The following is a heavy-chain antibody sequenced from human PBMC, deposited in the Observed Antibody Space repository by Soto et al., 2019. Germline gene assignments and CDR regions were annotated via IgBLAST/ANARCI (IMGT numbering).Heavy chain of an antibody. J-gene: IGHJ4*02. D-gene: IGHD6-6*01. V-gene: IGHV3-53*01. Sequence: PGGSLRLSCVASGITFGSRAMSWVRQAPGKGLEWVSVIYSGGSTYYADSVKGRFTISRDNSKNTLYLQMNSLRAEDTAVYYCARDSYSNSSDYWGQGTLVTVSS. CDR3: ARDSYSNSSDY. CDR1: GITFGSRA. CDR2: IYSGGST.